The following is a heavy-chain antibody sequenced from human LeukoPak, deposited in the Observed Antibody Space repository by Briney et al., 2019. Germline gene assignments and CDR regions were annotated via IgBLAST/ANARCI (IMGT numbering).Heavy chain of an antibody. CDR2: ISSSGSTT. Sequence: PTGGSLRLSCAASGFTFSSYEMNWVRQAPGKGLEWVSYISSSGSTTYYADSVKGRFTISRDNAKNSLYLQMNSLRAEDTAIYYCARSLTPRNIYGVDVWGQGTTVTVSS. CDR3: ARSLTPRNIYGVDV. J-gene: IGHJ6*02. D-gene: IGHD4-23*01. V-gene: IGHV3-48*03. CDR1: GFTFSSYE.